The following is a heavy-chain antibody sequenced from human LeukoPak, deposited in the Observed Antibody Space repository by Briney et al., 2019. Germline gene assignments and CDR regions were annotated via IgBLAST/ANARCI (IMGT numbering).Heavy chain of an antibody. Sequence: GGSLRLSCAASGFTFSSYWMSWVRQAPGKGLEWVANIKQDGSEKYYVDSVKGRFTISRDNAKNSLYLQMNSLRAEDTAVYYCARIYSSDWLDDAFDIWGQGTMVTVSS. D-gene: IGHD6-19*01. CDR3: ARIYSSDWLDDAFDI. V-gene: IGHV3-7*01. CDR1: GFTFSSYW. CDR2: IKQDGSEK. J-gene: IGHJ3*02.